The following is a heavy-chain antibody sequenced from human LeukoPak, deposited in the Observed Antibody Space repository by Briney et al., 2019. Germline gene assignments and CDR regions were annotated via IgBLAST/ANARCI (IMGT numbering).Heavy chain of an antibody. CDR2: ISSSSSYI. CDR1: GFTFSSYS. CDR3: ARGAITMVRGVVYYFDY. J-gene: IGHJ4*02. V-gene: IGHV3-21*01. D-gene: IGHD3-10*01. Sequence: GGSLRLSCAASGFTFSSYSMNWVRQAPGKGLEWVSSISSSSSYIYYADSVKGRFTISRDNAKNSLYLQMNSLRAEDTAVYYCARGAITMVRGVVYYFDYWGQGTLVTVSS.